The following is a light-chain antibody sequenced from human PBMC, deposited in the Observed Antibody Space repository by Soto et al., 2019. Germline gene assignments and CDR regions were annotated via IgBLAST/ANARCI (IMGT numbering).Light chain of an antibody. CDR2: GAS. Sequence: EIVLTQSPATLSLSPGERATLSCRASQSVSSYLAWYQQKPGQAPRLLIYGASSRATGIPDRFSGSGSGTDFTLTISRLEPDDFAVYYCQQYGSSSTFGQGTRLEI. J-gene: IGKJ5*01. CDR3: QQYGSSST. V-gene: IGKV3-20*01. CDR1: QSVSSY.